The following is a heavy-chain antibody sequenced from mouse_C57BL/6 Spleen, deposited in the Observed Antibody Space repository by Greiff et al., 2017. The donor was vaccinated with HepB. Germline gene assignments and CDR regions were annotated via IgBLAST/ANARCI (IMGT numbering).Heavy chain of an antibody. Sequence: QVQLQQPGAELVRPGTSVKLSCKASGYTFTSYWMHWVKQRPGQGLEWIGVIDPSDSYTNYSQKFKGKATLTVDTSSSTAYMQLSSLTSEDSAVYYCAKKDYDYVPYAMDYWGQGTSVTVSS. V-gene: IGHV1-59*01. CDR1: GYTFTSYW. CDR3: AKKDYDYVPYAMDY. D-gene: IGHD2-4*01. CDR2: IDPSDSYT. J-gene: IGHJ4*01.